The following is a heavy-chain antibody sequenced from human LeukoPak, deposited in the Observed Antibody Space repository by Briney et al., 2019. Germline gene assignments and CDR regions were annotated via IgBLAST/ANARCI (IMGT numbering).Heavy chain of an antibody. CDR2: TDRDGKTT. CDR3: AAETSAWSAFDI. Sequence: GGSLRLSCAASGLTFSSHWMFWVRQAPGKGLVWVSHTDRDGKTTGYADSVKGRFTISRDSAKNTLYLQMNSLRAEDTAVYYCAAETSAWSAFDIWGQGTMVTVSA. D-gene: IGHD6-19*01. J-gene: IGHJ3*02. V-gene: IGHV3-74*01. CDR1: GLTFSSHW.